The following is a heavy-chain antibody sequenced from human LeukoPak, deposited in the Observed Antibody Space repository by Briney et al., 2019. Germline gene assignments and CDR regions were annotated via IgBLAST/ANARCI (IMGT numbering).Heavy chain of an antibody. CDR3: ARLVIATLDAFDI. CDR1: GGSISGYY. CDR2: TYNSGST. Sequence: PSGTLSLTCTVSGGSISGYYWSWIRQPPGKGLEWIGYTYNSGSTNYNRSLKSRVTITVETSKNQFSLKLNAVAASDTAVYYCARLVIATLDAFDIWGQGTMVTVSS. V-gene: IGHV4-59*08. D-gene: IGHD3-22*01. J-gene: IGHJ3*02.